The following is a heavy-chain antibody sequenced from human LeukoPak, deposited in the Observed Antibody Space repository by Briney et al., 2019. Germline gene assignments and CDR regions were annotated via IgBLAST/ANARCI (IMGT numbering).Heavy chain of an antibody. J-gene: IGHJ6*02. Sequence: PSETLSLTCAVYGGSFSGYYWSWIRQPPGKGLEWIGEINHSGSTNYNPSLKSRVTISVDTSKNQFSLKLSSVTAADTAVYYCARLKLVVPAAIRRNYYYGMDVWGQGTTVTVSS. CDR2: INHSGST. D-gene: IGHD2-2*01. CDR3: ARLKLVVPAAIRRNYYYGMDV. CDR1: GGSFSGYY. V-gene: IGHV4-34*01.